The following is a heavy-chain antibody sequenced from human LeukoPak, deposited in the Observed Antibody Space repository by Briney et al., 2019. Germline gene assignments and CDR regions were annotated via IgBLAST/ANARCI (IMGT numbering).Heavy chain of an antibody. Sequence: PGGSLRLSCAASGFTFSSYGMSWVHQAPGKGPQWVSAITGSGGTTYYADSVKGRFTISRDNSKNTLYLQMNSLRAEDTAVYYCAKMQGYFDYWGQGNLVTVSS. V-gene: IGHV3-23*01. J-gene: IGHJ4*02. CDR2: ITGSGGTT. CDR3: AKMQGYFDY. CDR1: GFTFSSYG.